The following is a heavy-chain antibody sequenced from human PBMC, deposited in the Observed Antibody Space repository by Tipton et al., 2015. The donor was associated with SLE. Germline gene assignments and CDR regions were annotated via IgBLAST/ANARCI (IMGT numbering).Heavy chain of an antibody. Sequence: TLSLTCTVSGGSISSSSYYWGWIRQPPGKGLEWIGSIYYSGSTCYNPSLKSRVTISVDTSKNQFSLKLSSVTAADTAVYYCARSSGGDDAFDIWGQGTMVTVSS. CDR3: ARSSGGDDAFDI. CDR2: IYYSGST. V-gene: IGHV4-39*07. CDR1: GGSISSSSYY. D-gene: IGHD2-15*01. J-gene: IGHJ3*02.